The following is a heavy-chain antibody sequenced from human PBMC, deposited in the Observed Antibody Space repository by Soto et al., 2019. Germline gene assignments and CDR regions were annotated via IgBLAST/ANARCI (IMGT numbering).Heavy chain of an antibody. CDR2: INSDGSIT. D-gene: IGHD3-10*01. V-gene: IGHV3-74*01. CDR3: ARESWVPDY. Sequence: EEQLVESGGGLVQPGGSLRLSCAASGFTLSPYWMHWVRQVPGKGLDWVSRINSDGSITNYADSVKGRFTISRDNAKNTLYMQMNSLRAEDTAVYYCARESWVPDYWGQGTLVTVSS. CDR1: GFTLSPYW. J-gene: IGHJ4*02.